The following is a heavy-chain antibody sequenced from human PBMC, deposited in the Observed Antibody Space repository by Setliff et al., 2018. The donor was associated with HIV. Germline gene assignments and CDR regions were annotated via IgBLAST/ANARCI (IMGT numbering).Heavy chain of an antibody. Sequence: PGGSLRLSCAASGFAFDNCCMTGVRQAPGKGLEWVSAIGGSTGSTYYADSVKGRFTISTDNSKNTLYLQMNSLRAEDTAVYYCARSRAAGFDYWGQGTLVTVSS. CDR1: GFAFDNCC. J-gene: IGHJ4*02. CDR3: ARSRAAGFDY. V-gene: IGHV3-23*01. CDR2: IGGSTGST. D-gene: IGHD6-13*01.